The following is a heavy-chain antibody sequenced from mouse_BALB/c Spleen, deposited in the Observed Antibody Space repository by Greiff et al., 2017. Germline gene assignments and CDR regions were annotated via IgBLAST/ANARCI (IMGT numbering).Heavy chain of an antibody. D-gene: IGHD3-1*01. CDR1: GYTFTSYY. V-gene: IGHV1S81*02. J-gene: IGHJ4*01. Sequence: VQLQQSGAELVKPGASVKLSCKASGYTFTSYYMYWVKQSPGQGLEWIGEINPSNGGTNFNEKFKSKATLTVDKSSSTAYMQLSSLTSEDSAVYYCTSSSYVGAMDYWGQGTSVTVSS. CDR3: TSSSYVGAMDY. CDR2: INPSNGGT.